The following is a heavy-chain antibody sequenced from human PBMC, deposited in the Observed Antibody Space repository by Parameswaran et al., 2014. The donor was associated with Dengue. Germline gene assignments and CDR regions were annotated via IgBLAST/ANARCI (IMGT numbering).Heavy chain of an antibody. D-gene: IGHD2-2*01. Sequence: VRQMPGKGLEWVSYISSSSSTIYYADSVKGRFTISRDNAKNSLYLQMNSLRAEDTAVYYCARDEVYQIYYYYMDVWGKGPRSPSP. J-gene: IGHJ6*03. CDR2: ISSSSSTI. CDR3: ARDEVYQIYYYYMDV. V-gene: IGHV3-48*01.